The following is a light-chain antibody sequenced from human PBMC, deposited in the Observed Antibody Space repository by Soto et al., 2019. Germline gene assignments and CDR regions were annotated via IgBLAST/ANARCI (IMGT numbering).Light chain of an antibody. Sequence: QLVLTQSPSASASLGASVKLTCKLSGGHSNYAIAWHQQQPEKGPRYLMKVNSDGSHTKGDGIPDRFSGSSSGAERYLTISSLQSEDEADYFCQTWGSGILVVFGGGTKLTVL. J-gene: IGLJ2*01. CDR3: QTWGSGILVV. CDR2: VNSDGSH. V-gene: IGLV4-69*01. CDR1: GGHSNYA.